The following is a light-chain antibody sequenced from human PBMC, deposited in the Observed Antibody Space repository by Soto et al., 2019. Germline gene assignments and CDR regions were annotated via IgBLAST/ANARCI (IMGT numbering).Light chain of an antibody. Sequence: AIRMTQSPSSFSASTGDRVTITCRASQGISSYLAWYQQKPGKAPKLLIYAASTLQSGVPSRFSGSGSGTDFTLTISCLQSEDFATYYCQHYGDSSWTFGQGTKVDIK. V-gene: IGKV1-8*01. J-gene: IGKJ1*01. CDR3: QHYGDSSWT. CDR2: AAS. CDR1: QGISSY.